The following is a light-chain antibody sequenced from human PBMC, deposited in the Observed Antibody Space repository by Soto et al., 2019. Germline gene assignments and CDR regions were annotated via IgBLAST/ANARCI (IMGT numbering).Light chain of an antibody. CDR3: QMYYSAHET. J-gene: IGKJ1*01. V-gene: IGKV1-27*01. CDR2: DPS. CDR1: QGIGNY. Sequence: DIQLTQSPSSLSASVGDRVTITCRASQGIGNYLVWYQQKPGKFPKNIIYDPSTLQSGVPSRFSGSGCWTDFTLTISRLQAEDVATYCCQMYYSAHETFGQGTNVEIK.